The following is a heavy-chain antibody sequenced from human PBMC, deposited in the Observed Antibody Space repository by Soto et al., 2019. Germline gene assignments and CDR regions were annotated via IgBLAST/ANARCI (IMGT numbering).Heavy chain of an antibody. Sequence: SETLSLTCTVSGGSISSYYWSWIRQPPGKGLEWIGYIYYSGSTNYNPSLKSRVTISVDTSKNQFSLKLSSVTAADTAVYYCARHPPDGDYYFDYWGQGTLVTVSS. D-gene: IGHD4-17*01. CDR1: GGSISSYY. J-gene: IGHJ4*02. CDR3: ARHPPDGDYYFDY. CDR2: IYYSGST. V-gene: IGHV4-59*08.